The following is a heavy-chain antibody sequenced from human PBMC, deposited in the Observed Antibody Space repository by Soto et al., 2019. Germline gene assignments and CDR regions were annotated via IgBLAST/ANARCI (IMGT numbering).Heavy chain of an antibody. CDR1: GGTFSSYA. V-gene: IGHV1-69*12. D-gene: IGHD4-17*01. J-gene: IGHJ4*02. CDR2: IIPIFGTA. CDR3: ARDNAGLYGDYEGY. Sequence: QVQLVQSGAEVKKPGSSVKVSCKASGGTFSSYAISWVRQAPGQGLEWMGGIIPIFGTANYAQKFQGRATITADESTSTAYMELSSLRSEDTAVYYCARDNAGLYGDYEGYWGQGTLVTVSS.